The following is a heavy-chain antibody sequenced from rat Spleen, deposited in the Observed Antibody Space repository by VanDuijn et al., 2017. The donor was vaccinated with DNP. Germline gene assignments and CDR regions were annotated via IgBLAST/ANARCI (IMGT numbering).Heavy chain of an antibody. Sequence: EVHLVESGGGLVQPGRSLKLSCAASGFTFSDYFMAWVRQAPTKGLEWVAYITYDDGSTYYRDSVRGRFTISRDKAKSTLYLQLDSLRSEYTATYYCARHGRRVFDYWGQGVMVTVSS. D-gene: IGHD1-11*01. CDR1: GFTFSDYF. CDR3: ARHGRRVFDY. J-gene: IGHJ2*01. CDR2: ITYDDGST. V-gene: IGHV5-22*01.